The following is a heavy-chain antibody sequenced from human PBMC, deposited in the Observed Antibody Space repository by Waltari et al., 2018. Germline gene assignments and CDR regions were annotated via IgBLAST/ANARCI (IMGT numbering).Heavy chain of an antibody. CDR3: ARDLHMGQGVINYYYGMDV. CDR1: GGTFSSYA. CDR2: IIPSFGTA. J-gene: IGHJ6*02. Sequence: QVQLVQSGAEVKKPGSSVKVSCKASGGTFSSYAISWVRQAPGQGLEWMGGIIPSFGTANYAQKFQGRVTITADEATSTAYMELSSLRSEDTAVYYWARDLHMGQGVINYYYGMDVWGQGTTVTVSS. V-gene: IGHV1-69*13. D-gene: IGHD3-10*01.